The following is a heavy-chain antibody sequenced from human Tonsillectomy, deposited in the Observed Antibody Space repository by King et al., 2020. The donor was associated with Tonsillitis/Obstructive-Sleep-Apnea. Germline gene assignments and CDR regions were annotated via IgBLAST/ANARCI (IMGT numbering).Heavy chain of an antibody. D-gene: IGHD3-10*01. Sequence: QLVQSGAEVKKPGASVKVSCKVSGYSLTDLSMHWVRQAPGKGLEWMGGFDPEDGENIYAQKFQGRVTMTEDMSTDTAYMDLSSLRSEDTAVYYCATLRSGSHSTTVVFNIWGQGTMVTVSS. CDR1: GYSLTDLS. J-gene: IGHJ3*02. V-gene: IGHV1-24*01. CDR3: ATLRSGSHSTTVVFNI. CDR2: FDPEDGEN.